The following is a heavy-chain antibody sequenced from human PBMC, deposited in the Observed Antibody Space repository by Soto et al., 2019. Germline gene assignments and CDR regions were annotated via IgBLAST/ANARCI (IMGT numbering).Heavy chain of an antibody. V-gene: IGHV4-59*01. J-gene: IGHJ6*02. CDR2: IYYSGST. D-gene: IGHD5-18*01. Sequence: SETLSLTCTVSGGSISSYYWSWIRQSPGKGLEWIGYIYYSGSTNYNPSLKSRVTISVDTSKNQFSLKLSSVTAADTAVYYCAREIVETDGMDVWGQGTTVT. CDR3: AREIVETDGMDV. CDR1: GGSISSYY.